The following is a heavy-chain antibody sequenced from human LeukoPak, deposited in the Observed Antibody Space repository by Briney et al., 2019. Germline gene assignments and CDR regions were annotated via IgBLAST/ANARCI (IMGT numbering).Heavy chain of an antibody. CDR3: AREMDDILTRYFDY. CDR2: IYHSGSI. V-gene: IGHV4-4*02. D-gene: IGHD3-9*01. CDR1: GGSISSSNW. Sequence: SETLSLTCAVSGGSISSSNWWSWVRQPPGKGLEWIGEIYHSGSINYNPSLKSRVTISVDKSKNQFSLKLSSVTAADTAVYYCAREMDDILTRYFDYWGQGTLVTVSS. J-gene: IGHJ4*02.